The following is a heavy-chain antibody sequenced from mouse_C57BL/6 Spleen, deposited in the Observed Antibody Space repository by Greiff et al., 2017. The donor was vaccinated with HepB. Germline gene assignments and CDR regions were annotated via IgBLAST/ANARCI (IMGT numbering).Heavy chain of an antibody. J-gene: IGHJ3*01. CDR2: IDPETGGT. D-gene: IGHD4-1*01. CDR1: GYTFTDYE. V-gene: IGHV1-15*01. Sequence: VQLQQSGAELVRPGASVTLSCKASGYTFTDYEMHWVKQTPVHGLEWIGAIDPETGGTAYNQKFKGKAILTADKSSSTAYLDLRSLTSEDSAVYYCTRGDWDDWFAYWGQGTLVTVSA. CDR3: TRGDWDDWFAY.